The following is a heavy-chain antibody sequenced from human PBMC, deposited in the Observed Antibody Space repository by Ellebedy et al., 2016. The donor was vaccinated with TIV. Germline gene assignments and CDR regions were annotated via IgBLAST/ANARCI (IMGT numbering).Heavy chain of an antibody. J-gene: IGHJ5*02. V-gene: IGHV4-34*01. CDR2: INHSGST. D-gene: IGHD3-10*01. Sequence: MPSETLSLTCAVYGGSFSDYYWSWIRQPPGKGLEWIGEINHSGSTNYNPSLKSRVTMSVDTSKNQFSLSLSSVTAADTAVYYCARGPNKFIFTVARRSLGASFDPWGQGILVTVSS. CDR3: ARGPNKFIFTVARRSLGASFDP. CDR1: GGSFSDYY.